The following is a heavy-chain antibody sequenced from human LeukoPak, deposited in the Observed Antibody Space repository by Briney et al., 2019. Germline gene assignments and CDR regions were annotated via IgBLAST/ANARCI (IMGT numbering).Heavy chain of an antibody. Sequence: EASVKVSCKASGYTFTSYYMHWVRQAPGQGLEWMGIINPNSGGTNSAQKFQGRVTMTRDTSISTAYMELSRLRSEDMAVYYCARGRRVGATKDWYYYMDVWGKGTTVTVSS. CDR1: GYTFTSYY. J-gene: IGHJ6*03. D-gene: IGHD1-26*01. V-gene: IGHV1-2*02. CDR2: INPNSGGT. CDR3: ARGRRVGATKDWYYYMDV.